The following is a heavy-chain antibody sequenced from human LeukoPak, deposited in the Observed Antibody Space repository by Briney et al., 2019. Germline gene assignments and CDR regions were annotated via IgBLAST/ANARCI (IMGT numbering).Heavy chain of an antibody. J-gene: IGHJ6*03. D-gene: IGHD1-14*01. CDR2: FDPEDDET. V-gene: IGHV1-24*01. CDR3: ATSGTNPTYYYYYMDV. Sequence: ASVKVSCKVSGYTLTELSMHWVRQAPGKGLEWMGGFDPEDDETIYAQKFQGRVTMTEDTSTDTAYMELSSLRSEDTAVYYCATSGTNPTYYYYYMDVWGKGTTVTVSS. CDR1: GYTLTELS.